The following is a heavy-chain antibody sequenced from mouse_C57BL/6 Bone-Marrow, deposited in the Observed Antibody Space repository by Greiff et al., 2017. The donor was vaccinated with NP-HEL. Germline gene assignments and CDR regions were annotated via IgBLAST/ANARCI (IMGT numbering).Heavy chain of an antibody. CDR2: IYPGSGNT. V-gene: IGHV1-76*01. Sequence: VQLMESGAELVRPGASVKLSCKASGYTFTDYYINWVKQRPGQGLEWIARIYPGSGNTYYNEKFKGKATLTAEKSSSTAYMQLSSLTSEDSAVYFCARCDGNYLAWFAYWGQGTLVTVSA. CDR1: GYTFTDYY. J-gene: IGHJ3*01. D-gene: IGHD2-1*01. CDR3: ARCDGNYLAWFAY.